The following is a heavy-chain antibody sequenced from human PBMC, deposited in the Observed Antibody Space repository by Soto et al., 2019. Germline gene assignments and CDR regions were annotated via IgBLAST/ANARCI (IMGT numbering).Heavy chain of an antibody. D-gene: IGHD5-12*01. CDR2: INHSGST. CDR3: ARGRWLRTSFDY. Sequence: QVQLQQWGAGLLKPSETLSLTCAVYGGSFSGYYWSWIRQPPGKGLEWIGEINHSGSTNYNPTLNSRVTISVDTSKNQCSLKLSSVTAADTAVYYCARGRWLRTSFDYWGQGTLVTVSS. CDR1: GGSFSGYY. J-gene: IGHJ4*02. V-gene: IGHV4-34*01.